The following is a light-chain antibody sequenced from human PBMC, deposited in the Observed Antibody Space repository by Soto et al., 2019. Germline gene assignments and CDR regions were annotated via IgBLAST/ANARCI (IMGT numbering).Light chain of an antibody. CDR1: QTIRSNY. CDR2: GAS. V-gene: IGKV3-20*01. CDR3: QQYGSSPWT. Sequence: ETVLTQSPGTLSLSPGERATLSCRASQTIRSNYFAWYRQTPGQAPRLLIYGASNRATGIADRFSGSGSGTDCTLIISRLEPEDFELYYCQQYGSSPWTFGQGTKVEIK. J-gene: IGKJ1*01.